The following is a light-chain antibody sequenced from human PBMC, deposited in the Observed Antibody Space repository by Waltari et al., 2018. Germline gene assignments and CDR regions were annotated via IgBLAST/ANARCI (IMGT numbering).Light chain of an antibody. CDR2: YDG. J-gene: IGLJ3*02. CDR3: QVWDSSGDGV. V-gene: IGLV3-21*04. CDR1: KIGRKS. Sequence: SYVLTQPSSVSVAPGKTATITCGGNKIGRKSVHWYQQKPGQAPVLVISYDGDRPSGIPERFSGSNSGSTATLTISRVEVGDEADYYCQVWDSSGDGVFGGGTKLTVL.